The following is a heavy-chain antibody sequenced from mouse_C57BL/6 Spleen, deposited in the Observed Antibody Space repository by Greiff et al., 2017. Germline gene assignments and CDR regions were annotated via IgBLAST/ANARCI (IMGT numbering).Heavy chain of an antibody. D-gene: IGHD2-5*01. CDR1: GFSLTSYA. V-gene: IGHV2-9-1*01. J-gene: IGHJ3*01. CDR3: ASYSNPSPWFAY. CDR2: IWTGGGT. Sequence: VQRVESGPGLVAPSQSLSITCTVSGFSLTSYAISWVRQPPGKGLEWLGVIWTGGGTNYNSALKSRLSISKDNSKSQVFLKMNSLQTDDTARYYCASYSNPSPWFAYWGQGTLVTVSA.